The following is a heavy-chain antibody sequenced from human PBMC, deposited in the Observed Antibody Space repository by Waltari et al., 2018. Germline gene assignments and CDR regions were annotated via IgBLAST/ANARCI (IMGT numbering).Heavy chain of an antibody. D-gene: IGHD3-10*01. J-gene: IGHJ4*02. CDR1: GGSISSSRYS. CDR3: AVNYYGSGSYYSFDY. Sequence: QLQLQESGPGLVKPSETLSLPCTVPGGSISSSRYSWGWIRQPPGKGLEWIGSIYYSGSTYYNPSLKSRVTISVDTSKNQFSLKLSSVTDADTAVYYCAVNYYGSGSYYSFDYWGQGTLVTVSS. CDR2: IYYSGST. V-gene: IGHV4-39*01.